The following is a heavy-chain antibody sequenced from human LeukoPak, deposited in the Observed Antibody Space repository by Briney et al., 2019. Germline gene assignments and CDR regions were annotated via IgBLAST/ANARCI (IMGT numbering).Heavy chain of an antibody. V-gene: IGHV4-34*01. J-gene: IGHJ6*03. D-gene: IGHD3-10*01. CDR3: ARLTKNDSGSFRFGKKKRGYMDV. Sequence: SETLSLTCAVYGGSFSGYYWSWIRQPPGKGLEWIGEINHSGSINYNPSLKSRVTISVDTSKNQFSLKLSSVTAADTAVYYCARLTKNDSGSFRFGKKKRGYMDVWGKGTTVTISS. CDR1: GGSFSGYY. CDR2: INHSGSI.